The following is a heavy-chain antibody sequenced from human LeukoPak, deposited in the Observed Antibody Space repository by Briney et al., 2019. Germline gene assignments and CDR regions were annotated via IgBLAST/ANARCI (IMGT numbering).Heavy chain of an antibody. J-gene: IGHJ4*02. CDR2: ISGSGGSK. CDR1: GFTFSSYA. V-gene: IGHV3-23*01. Sequence: PGGSLRLSCAASGFTFSSYAMSWVRQAPGKGLEWVSAISGSGGSKYYADSVKGRFTISRDNSKNTLYLQMNSLRAEDTAVYYCAKVRSSYYDSSGYSFDYWAREPWSPSPQ. CDR3: AKVRSSYYDSSGYSFDY. D-gene: IGHD3-22*01.